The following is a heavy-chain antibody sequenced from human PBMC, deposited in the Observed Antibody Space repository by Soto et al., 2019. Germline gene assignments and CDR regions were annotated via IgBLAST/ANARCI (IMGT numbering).Heavy chain of an antibody. D-gene: IGHD5-12*01. Sequence: GGSLRLSCAASGFTFSSYAMSWVRQAPGKGLEWVSAISGSGGSTYYADSVKGRFTISRDNSKNTLYLQMNSLRAEDTAVYYCAKVRGYSGYAYYYYGMDVWGQGTTVTVS. CDR1: GFTFSSYA. V-gene: IGHV3-23*01. CDR2: ISGSGGST. CDR3: AKVRGYSGYAYYYYGMDV. J-gene: IGHJ6*02.